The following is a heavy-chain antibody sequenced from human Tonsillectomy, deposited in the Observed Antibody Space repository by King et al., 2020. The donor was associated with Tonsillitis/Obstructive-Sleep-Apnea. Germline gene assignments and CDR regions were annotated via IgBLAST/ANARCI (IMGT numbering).Heavy chain of an antibody. Sequence: VQLQQWGAGLLKPSETLPLTCAVYGGSFSGYYWSWIRQPPGKGLEWIGEINHSGSTNYNPSLKSRVTISVDTSKNQFSLKLSSVTAADTAVYYCARRTYYGDYLNWFDPWGQGTLVTVSS. J-gene: IGHJ5*02. V-gene: IGHV4-34*01. CDR1: GGSFSGYY. D-gene: IGHD4-17*01. CDR3: ARRTYYGDYLNWFDP. CDR2: INHSGST.